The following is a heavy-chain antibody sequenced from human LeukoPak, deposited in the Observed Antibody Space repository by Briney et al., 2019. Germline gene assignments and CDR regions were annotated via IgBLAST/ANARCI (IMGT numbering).Heavy chain of an antibody. CDR1: GGSISRGGYY. CDR3: ARHKWGDYDILTGYFPNWFDP. J-gene: IGHJ5*02. Sequence: SQTLSLTCTVSGGSISRGGYYWSWIRQHPGKGLEWIGYIYYSGSTSYNPSLKSRVTISVDTSKNQFSLKLSSVTAADTAVYYCARHKWGDYDILTGYFPNWFDPWGQGTLVTVSS. CDR2: IYYSGST. V-gene: IGHV4-31*03. D-gene: IGHD3-9*01.